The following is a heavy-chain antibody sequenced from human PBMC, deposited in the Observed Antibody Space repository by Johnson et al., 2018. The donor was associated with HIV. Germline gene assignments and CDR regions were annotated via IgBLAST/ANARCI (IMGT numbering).Heavy chain of an antibody. V-gene: IGHV3-7*05. CDR3: ARVLPLGYAFDI. D-gene: IGHD1-1*01. CDR1: GFTFSNYW. Sequence: VQLVESGRGLVQPGGSLRLSCAASGFTFSNYWMTWVRQAPGKGLEWVANINQDGSEKYYVDSVKGRFTISRDNAKNSLFLHMNSLSAEDTAVYYCARVLPLGYAFDIWGQGTMVTVSS. J-gene: IGHJ3*02. CDR2: INQDGSEK.